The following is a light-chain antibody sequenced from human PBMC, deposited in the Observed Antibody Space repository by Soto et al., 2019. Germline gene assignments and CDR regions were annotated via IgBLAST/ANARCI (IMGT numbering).Light chain of an antibody. J-gene: IGKJ1*01. CDR3: QQYKTYST. Sequence: TQSPSTLSASVGDRVTITCRASQSLNNRLAWYQQKPGKAPKLLIYDASTLESGVSSRFSGTGSETECTLTITDLQADDLANYFCQQYKTYSTFGQGTKVDIK. CDR1: QSLNNR. CDR2: DAS. V-gene: IGKV1-5*01.